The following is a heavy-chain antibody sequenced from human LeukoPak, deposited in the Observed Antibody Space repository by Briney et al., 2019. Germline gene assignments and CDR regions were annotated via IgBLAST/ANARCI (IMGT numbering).Heavy chain of an antibody. CDR3: ARDFAMVRGVVDY. CDR1: GFTFSSYW. Sequence: PGGSLRLSCAASGFTFSSYWMSWVRQAPGKGLEWVANIKQDGSEKYYVDSVKGRFTISRDNAKNTLYLQMNSLRAEDTAVYYCARDFAMVRGVVDYWGQGTLVTVSS. D-gene: IGHD3-10*01. CDR2: IKQDGSEK. V-gene: IGHV3-7*01. J-gene: IGHJ4*02.